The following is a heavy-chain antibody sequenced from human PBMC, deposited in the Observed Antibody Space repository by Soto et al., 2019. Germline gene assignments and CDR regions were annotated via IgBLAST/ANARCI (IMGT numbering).Heavy chain of an antibody. J-gene: IGHJ4*02. CDR1: GFTFSSYS. CDR2: ISSSSSYI. CDR3: AIIAVAGTFGESFDY. Sequence: PXVSLLLSGAASGFTFSSYSMNWVRQAPGKGLEWVSSISSSSSYIYYADSVKGRFTISRDNAKNSLYLQMNSLRAEDTAVYYCAIIAVAGTFGESFDYWGQGTLVTVSS. V-gene: IGHV3-21*01. D-gene: IGHD6-19*01.